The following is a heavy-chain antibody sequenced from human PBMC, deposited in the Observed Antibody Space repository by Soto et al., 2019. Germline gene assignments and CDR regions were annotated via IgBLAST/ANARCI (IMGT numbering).Heavy chain of an antibody. Sequence: QLQLQESGSGLVKPSQTLSLTCAVSGGSVSSGGYSWSWIRQPPGKGLEWIGYIYHSGSTYYNPSLMSRVTISLDRSKNQFSLKLSSVTAADTAVYYCAREGGNWGPYWFDPWGQGTLVTVSA. D-gene: IGHD7-27*01. V-gene: IGHV4-30-2*01. CDR1: GGSVSSGGYS. J-gene: IGHJ5*02. CDR2: IYHSGST. CDR3: AREGGNWGPYWFDP.